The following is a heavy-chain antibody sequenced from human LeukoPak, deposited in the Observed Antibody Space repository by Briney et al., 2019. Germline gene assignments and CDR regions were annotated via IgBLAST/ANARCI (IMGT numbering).Heavy chain of an antibody. CDR2: ISSSGSTI. CDR3: AKEGYSGYDYLFDY. CDR1: GFTFSDYY. J-gene: IGHJ4*02. Sequence: GGSLRLSCAASGFTFSDYYMSWIRQAPGKGLEWVSYISSSGSTIYYADSVKGRFTISRDNAKNSLYLQMNSLRAEDTALYYCAKEGYSGYDYLFDYWGQGTLVTVSS. D-gene: IGHD5-12*01. V-gene: IGHV3-11*01.